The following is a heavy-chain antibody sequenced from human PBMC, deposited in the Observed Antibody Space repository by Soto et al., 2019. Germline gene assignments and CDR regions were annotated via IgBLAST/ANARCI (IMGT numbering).Heavy chain of an antibody. J-gene: IGHJ6*03. D-gene: IGHD4-17*01. Sequence: QLQLQESGPGLVKPSETLSLTCTVSGGSISSSSYYWGWIRQPPGKELEWIGSIYYSGSTYYNPSLKSRVTRPVDTTKNQFSLKLSSVPAADTAEYYCAKSTTVSLFGHYYYYMDVWGKGTTVTVSS. CDR1: GGSISSSSYY. V-gene: IGHV4-39*01. CDR2: IYYSGST. CDR3: AKSTTVSLFGHYYYYMDV.